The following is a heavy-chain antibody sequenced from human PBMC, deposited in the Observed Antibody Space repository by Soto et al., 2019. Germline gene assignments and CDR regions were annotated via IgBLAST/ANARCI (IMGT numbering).Heavy chain of an antibody. J-gene: IGHJ6*04. CDR1: GFTLSSYG. V-gene: IGHV3-30*18. CDR2: ISYDGSDK. D-gene: IGHD3-16*01. CDR3: ANPFVGAGGYYYYDMDV. Sequence: PGGSLRLSCAASGFTLSSYGMHWVRQAPGKGLEWVAVISYDGSDKYYADSVKGRFTISRDMSKSTLYLQMNSLRAEDTAVYYCANPFVGAGGYYYYDMDVWGKGTTVTVSS.